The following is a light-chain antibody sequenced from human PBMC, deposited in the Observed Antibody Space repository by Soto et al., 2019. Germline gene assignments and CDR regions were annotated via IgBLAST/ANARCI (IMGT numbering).Light chain of an antibody. V-gene: IGLV2-14*03. Sequence: QSALTQPASVSGSPGQSITISCTGTSSDVGGYNYVSWYQQHPGNAPKLMIYDVSNRPSGVSNRFSGSKSGNTASLPISGLQAEDEADYYCSSDTTSSTVVFGGGTKVTVL. CDR1: SSDVGGYNY. CDR3: SSDTTSSTVV. J-gene: IGLJ2*01. CDR2: DVS.